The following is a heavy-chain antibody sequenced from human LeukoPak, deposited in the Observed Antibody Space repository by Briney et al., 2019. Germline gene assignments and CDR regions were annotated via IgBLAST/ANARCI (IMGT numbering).Heavy chain of an antibody. V-gene: IGHV3-15*07. J-gene: IGHJ4*02. CDR2: IKSKADGEAI. Sequence: GGSLRLSCAASGFTFTNAWMNWVRQAPGKGLEWVGRIKSKADGEAIDYAAPVKGRFTFSRDDSKNMLYLQMNSLKSEDTAVYYCSTLTSRGLSDSWGQGTLVTVSS. CDR1: GFTFTNAW. CDR3: STLTSRGLSDS. D-gene: IGHD1-20*01.